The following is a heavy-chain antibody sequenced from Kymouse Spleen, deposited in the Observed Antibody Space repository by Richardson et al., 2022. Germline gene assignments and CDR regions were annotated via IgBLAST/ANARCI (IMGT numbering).Heavy chain of an antibody. CDR1: GGSISSYY. V-gene: IGHV4-59*01. J-gene: IGHJ4*02. D-gene: IGHD3-22*01. CDR3: ARDLGYDSSGHYFDY. CDR2: IYYSGST. Sequence: QVQLQESGPGLVKPSETLSLTCTVSGGSISSYYWSWIRQPPGKGLEWIGYIYYSGSTNYNPSLKSRVTISVDTSKNQFSLKLSSVTAADTAVYYCARDLGYDSSGHYFDYWGQGTLVTVSS.